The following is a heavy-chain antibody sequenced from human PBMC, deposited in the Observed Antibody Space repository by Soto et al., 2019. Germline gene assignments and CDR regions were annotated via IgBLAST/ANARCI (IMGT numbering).Heavy chain of an antibody. CDR2: ISGSGGST. CDR1: GFTFSSYA. J-gene: IGHJ5*02. Sequence: GGSLRLSCAASGFTFSSYAMSWVRQAPGKGLEWVSAISGSGGSTYYAQKFQGRVTITADESTSTAYMELSSLRSEDTAVYYCARDKGPKGFDPWGQGTLVTVSS. V-gene: IGHV3-23*01. CDR3: ARDKGPKGFDP.